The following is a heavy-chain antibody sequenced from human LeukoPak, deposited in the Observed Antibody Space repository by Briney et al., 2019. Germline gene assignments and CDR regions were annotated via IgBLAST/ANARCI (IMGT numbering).Heavy chain of an antibody. V-gene: IGHV4-34*01. D-gene: IGHD1-7*01. J-gene: IGHJ5*02. Sequence: PSETLSLTCAVYGGSFSGYYWSWIRQPPGKGLEWIGEINHSGSTNYNPSLKSRVTISVDTSKNQFSLKLRSVTAADTAMYYCARVSRNYRFDPWGQGTLVTVSS. CDR2: INHSGST. CDR3: ARVSRNYRFDP. CDR1: GGSFSGYY.